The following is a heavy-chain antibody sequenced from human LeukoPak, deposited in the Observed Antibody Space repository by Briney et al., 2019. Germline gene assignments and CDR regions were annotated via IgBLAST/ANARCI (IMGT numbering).Heavy chain of an antibody. D-gene: IGHD2-2*01. CDR2: ISYDGSNK. Sequence: GGSLRLSCAASGFTFSSYAMHWVRQAPGKGLEWVAVISYDGSNKYYADSVKGRFTISRDNSKNTLYLQMNSLRAEDTAVYYCARDMPPYCSSTSCLYWYFDLWGRGTLVTVSS. J-gene: IGHJ2*01. V-gene: IGHV3-30-3*01. CDR1: GFTFSSYA. CDR3: ARDMPPYCSSTSCLYWYFDL.